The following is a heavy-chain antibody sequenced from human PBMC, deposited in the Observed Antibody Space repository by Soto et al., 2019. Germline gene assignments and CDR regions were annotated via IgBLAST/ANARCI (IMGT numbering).Heavy chain of an antibody. CDR1: GFTFSSYA. V-gene: IGHV3-64*01. J-gene: IGHJ6*02. CDR3: ARRIPFGYGMDV. Sequence: EVQLVESGGGLVQPGGSLRLSCAASGFTFSSYAMHWVRQAPGKGLEYVSVIISNGGNTDYARSVKGRFTISRDNSKNTLYLQMGSLRAEDMAVYYCARRIPFGYGMDVWGQGTTVTVSS. D-gene: IGHD2-21*01. CDR2: IISNGGNT.